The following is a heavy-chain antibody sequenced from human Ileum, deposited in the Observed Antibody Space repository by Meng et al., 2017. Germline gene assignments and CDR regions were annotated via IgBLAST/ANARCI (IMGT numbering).Heavy chain of an antibody. J-gene: IGHJ4*02. CDR2: ISSGGGTT. CDR1: GFTFSTYA. V-gene: IGHV3-23*01. Sequence: GESLKISCTASGFTFSTYAMSWVRQAPGKELQWVSTISSGGGTTYYADSVKGRFTISRDNSKNTLYLQMSSLRAEDTAVYYCASRHSDSFDSWGRGTLVTVSS. CDR3: ASRHSDSFDS. D-gene: IGHD4-11*01.